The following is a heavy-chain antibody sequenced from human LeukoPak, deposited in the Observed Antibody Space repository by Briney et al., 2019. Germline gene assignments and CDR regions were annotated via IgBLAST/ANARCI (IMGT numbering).Heavy chain of an antibody. CDR3: ATDGAGFDT. V-gene: IGHV3-48*04. Sequence: GRSLRLSCAASGFTFSGYGMHWVRQAPGKGLEWLSYINIGGTNTHYADSVKGRFTISRDNAKKSLYLEMNNLRAEDTAVYYCATDGAGFDTWGQGVLVTVSS. CDR2: INIGGTNT. J-gene: IGHJ5*02. CDR1: GFTFSGYG.